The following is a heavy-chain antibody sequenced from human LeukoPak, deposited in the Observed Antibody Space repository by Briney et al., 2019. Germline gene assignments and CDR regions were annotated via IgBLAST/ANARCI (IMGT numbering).Heavy chain of an antibody. D-gene: IGHD6-13*01. V-gene: IGHV3-11*01. CDR2: ISNNGRTI. Sequence: GGSLRLSCAASGFAVGRNYMSWIRQAPGKGLEWISYISNNGRTIHYADSVKGRFIISRDNTKKSLYLQMNSLRVEDTAVYYCARAAGWLDPWGRGTLVTVPS. J-gene: IGHJ5*02. CDR3: ARAAGWLDP. CDR1: GFAVGRNY.